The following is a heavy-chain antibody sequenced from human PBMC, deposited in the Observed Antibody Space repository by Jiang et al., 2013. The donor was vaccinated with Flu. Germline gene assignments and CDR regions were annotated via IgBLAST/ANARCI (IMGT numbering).Heavy chain of an antibody. V-gene: IGHV3-64D*06. Sequence: VQLLESGGGLVQPGGSLRLSCSASGFTFSSHAMHWVRQAPGKGLQYVSGINDYGTTTHYADSAKGRFTISRDDSKNTLYLQMSSLRADDTAVYYCXKDLRGKYSFDSWGQGTLVTVSS. CDR2: INDYGTTT. CDR1: GFTFSSHA. CDR3: XKDLRGKYSFDS. J-gene: IGHJ4*02. D-gene: IGHD1-26*01.